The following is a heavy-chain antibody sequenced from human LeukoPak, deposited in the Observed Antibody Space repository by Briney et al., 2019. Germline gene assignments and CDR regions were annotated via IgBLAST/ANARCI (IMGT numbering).Heavy chain of an antibody. CDR2: ITDSSTST. CDR3: AQQVGYCSSGSCYFTY. Sequence: GGSLRLSCAASGFTFNNYVMNWVRQAPGKGLEWVSAITDSSTSTYYADSVKGRFTISRDKSKNTLSLQMNSLRAEDTAVYYCAQQVGYCSSGSCYFTYWGQGTLVTVSS. D-gene: IGHD2-15*01. J-gene: IGHJ1*01. CDR1: GFTFNNYV. V-gene: IGHV3-23*01.